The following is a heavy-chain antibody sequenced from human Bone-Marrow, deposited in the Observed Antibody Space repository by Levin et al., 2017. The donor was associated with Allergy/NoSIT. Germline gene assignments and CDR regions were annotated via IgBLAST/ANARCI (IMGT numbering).Heavy chain of an antibody. D-gene: IGHD5-24*01. V-gene: IGHV3-11*01. CDR3: VTGPRAAYNFDN. CDR2: MTSSGKTT. CDR1: GFTFMDYY. J-gene: IGHJ4*02. Sequence: GESLKISCVGSGFTFMDYYMMWIRQAPGKGLEWIAYMTSSGKTTHYADSVRGRFTISRDNTKNLLFLQMNSLRVDDTAVYYCVTGPRAAYNFDNWGQGALVTVS.